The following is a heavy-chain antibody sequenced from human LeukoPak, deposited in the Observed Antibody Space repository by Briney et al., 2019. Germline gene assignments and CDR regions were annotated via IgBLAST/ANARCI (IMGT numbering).Heavy chain of an antibody. CDR2: IYPDNSDT. J-gene: IGHJ3*02. V-gene: IGHV5-51*01. CDR1: GYSFTTYW. Sequence: PGESLKISCKGSGYSFTTYWIGWVRQMRGKGLEWMGIIYPDNSDTRYSPSFQGQVTISADKSISTAYLQWSSLKASDTAMYYCARRCSGGGCYSVSAFDIWGQGTMVTVSS. D-gene: IGHD2-15*01. CDR3: ARRCSGGGCYSVSAFDI.